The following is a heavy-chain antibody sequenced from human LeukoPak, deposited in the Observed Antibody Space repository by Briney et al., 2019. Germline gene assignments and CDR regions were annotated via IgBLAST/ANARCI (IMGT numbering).Heavy chain of an antibody. J-gene: IGHJ4*02. V-gene: IGHV1-2*02. D-gene: IGHD3-22*01. CDR1: GYTFTDYY. CDR2: INPNSGGT. Sequence: ASVKVSCKASGYTFTDYYMHWVRQAPGQGLEWMGWINPNSGGTNYAQKFQGRVTMTRDTSISTAYMELSRLRSDDTAVYYCARGAPYDSSGYYFGLDYWGQGTLVTVSS. CDR3: ARGAPYDSSGYYFGLDY.